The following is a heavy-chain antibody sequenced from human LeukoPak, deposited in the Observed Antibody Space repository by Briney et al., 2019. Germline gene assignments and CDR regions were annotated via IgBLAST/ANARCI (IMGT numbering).Heavy chain of an antibody. CDR2: IRYDGSNK. CDR1: GFTFSSYS. V-gene: IGHV3-30*02. CDR3: AKEFRYCSSTSCFSFDY. J-gene: IGHJ4*02. D-gene: IGHD2-2*01. Sequence: GGSLRLSCAASGFTFSSYSMNWVRQAPGKGLEWVAFIRYDGSNKYYADSVKSRFTISRDNSKNTLYLQMNSLRAEDTAVYYCAKEFRYCSSTSCFSFDYWGQGTLVTVSS.